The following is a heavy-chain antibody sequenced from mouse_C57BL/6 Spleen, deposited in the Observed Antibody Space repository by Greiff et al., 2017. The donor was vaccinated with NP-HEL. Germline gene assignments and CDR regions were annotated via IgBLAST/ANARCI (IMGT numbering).Heavy chain of an antibody. V-gene: IGHV10-1*01. J-gene: IGHJ3*01. CDR3: VRDSHYYGSSYGAY. CDR2: IRRKSNNYAS. CDR1: GFSFNTYA. D-gene: IGHD1-1*01. Sequence: EVKLVESGGGLVQPKGSLKLSCAASGFSFNTYAMNWVRQAPGKGLEWVARIRRKSNNYASYYADSVKDRFTISRDDSESMLYLQMNNLKTEDTAMYYGVRDSHYYGSSYGAYWGQGTLVTVSA.